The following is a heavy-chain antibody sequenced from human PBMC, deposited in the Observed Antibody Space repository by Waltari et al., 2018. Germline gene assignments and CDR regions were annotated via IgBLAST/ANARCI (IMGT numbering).Heavy chain of an antibody. V-gene: IGHV4-61*02. CDR3: ATSNFYPPFDF. D-gene: IGHD3-3*01. J-gene: IGHJ4*02. Sequence: VQLQESGPGVVKPSQTLSLTCSVSGGSIPSSNYYWNWIRQSAGKGLHWIGRIYTGGSTKYNPSLESRITISMDTSQNHFSLRLNSVTASDTAVYYCATSNFYPPFDFWGQGAPVIVSS. CDR1: GGSIPSSNYY. CDR2: IYTGGST.